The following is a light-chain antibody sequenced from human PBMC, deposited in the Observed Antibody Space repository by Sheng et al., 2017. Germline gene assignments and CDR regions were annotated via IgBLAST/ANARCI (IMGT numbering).Light chain of an antibody. J-gene: IGKJ4*01. CDR1: QSVDNY. CDR2: STS. Sequence: EIVLTQSPASLSLSPGERVTLSCRASQSVDNYLAWYQQKPGQAPRLLIHSTSNRATGIPDRFSGSGSGTDFTLTISRLEPEDFAVYYCQQYGTSVRTFGGGTNVEIK. CDR3: QQYGTSVRT. V-gene: IGKV3-20*01.